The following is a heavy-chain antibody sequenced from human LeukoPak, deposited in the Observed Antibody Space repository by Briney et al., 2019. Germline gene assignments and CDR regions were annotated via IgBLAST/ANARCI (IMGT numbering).Heavy chain of an antibody. V-gene: IGHV3-21*01. CDR3: ARGHGSAEAFDI. CDR2: ISSSSSYI. CDR1: GFTFSSYS. Sequence: GGSLRLSCAASGFTFSSYSMNWVRQAPGKGLECVSSISSSSSYIYYADPVKGRFTISRDNAKNSLYLQMNSLRAEDTAVYYCARGHGSAEAFDIWGQGTMVTVSS. J-gene: IGHJ3*02. D-gene: IGHD1-26*01.